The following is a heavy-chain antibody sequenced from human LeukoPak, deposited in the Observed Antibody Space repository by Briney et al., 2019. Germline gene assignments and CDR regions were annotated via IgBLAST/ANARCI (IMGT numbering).Heavy chain of an antibody. J-gene: IGHJ5*02. CDR1: GYTFTSYG. D-gene: IGHD3-22*01. CDR3: ARGGGDSSGYSPNDWFDP. V-gene: IGHV1-18*01. Sequence: GASVKVSCKASGYTFTSYGISWVRQAPRQGLEWMGWISAYNGNTNYAQKLQGRVTMTTDTSTSTAYMELRSLRSDDTAVYYCARGGGDSSGYSPNDWFDPWGQGTLVTVSS. CDR2: ISAYNGNT.